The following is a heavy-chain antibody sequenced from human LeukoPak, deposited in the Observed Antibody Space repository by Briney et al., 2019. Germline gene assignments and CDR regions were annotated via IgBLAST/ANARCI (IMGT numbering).Heavy chain of an antibody. D-gene: IGHD1-14*01. CDR1: GFTFDDYA. CDR3: AKILNPHAFDI. V-gene: IGHV3-43*02. CDR2: VTANGGGT. Sequence: GGSLRLSCAASGFTFDDYAMHWFRQAPGKGPEWVSYVTANGGGTYYADSVKGRFVISRDNSKNSLYLQMNILRPEDTALYYCAKILNPHAFDIWGQGTMVTVSS. J-gene: IGHJ3*02.